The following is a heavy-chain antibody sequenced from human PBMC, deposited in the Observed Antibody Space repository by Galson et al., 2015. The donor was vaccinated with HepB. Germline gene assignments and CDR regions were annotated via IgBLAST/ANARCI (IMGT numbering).Heavy chain of an antibody. CDR3: AVTYCSRTSYHDFDY. Sequence: SLRLSCAASGLTFSSYRMSWVRQAPGKGLEWVANIKQDGSEKYYVDSVKGRFTISRDNAKNSLHLQMNSLRAEDTAVYYCAVTYCSRTSYHDFDYWGQGTLVTVSS. CDR1: GLTFSSYR. D-gene: IGHD2-2*01. CDR2: IKQDGSEK. J-gene: IGHJ4*02. V-gene: IGHV3-7*01.